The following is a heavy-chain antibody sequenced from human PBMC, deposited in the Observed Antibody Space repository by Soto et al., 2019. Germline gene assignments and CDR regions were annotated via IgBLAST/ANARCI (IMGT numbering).Heavy chain of an antibody. V-gene: IGHV3-74*01. CDR3: ARDGNDYNFDL. D-gene: IGHD4-4*01. J-gene: IGHJ4*02. CDR2: IYGNGRTT. Sequence: EVQLVESGGGLVQPGGSLRLSCGASGFTFSAFYMHWVRQAPGEGLVWVSRIYGNGRTTDYAASVKGRFTISRDNAKNTLFLHLNSLRAEDTAVYFCARDGNDYNFDLWGQGTLVTVSS. CDR1: GFTFSAFY.